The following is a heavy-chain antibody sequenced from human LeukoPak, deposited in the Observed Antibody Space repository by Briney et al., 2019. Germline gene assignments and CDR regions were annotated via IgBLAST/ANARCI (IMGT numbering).Heavy chain of an antibody. CDR1: GFTFSSYG. V-gene: IGHV3-33*01. D-gene: IGHD6-13*01. CDR2: IWYDGSNK. Sequence: GRSLRLSCAASGFTFSSYGMHWVRQAPGKGLEWVAVIWYDGSNKYYADSVKGRFTISRDNSKNTLYLQMNSLRAEDTAVYYCARDGSPRYSSSSDYYGMDVWGQGTTVTVSS. CDR3: ARDGSPRYSSSSDYYGMDV. J-gene: IGHJ6*02.